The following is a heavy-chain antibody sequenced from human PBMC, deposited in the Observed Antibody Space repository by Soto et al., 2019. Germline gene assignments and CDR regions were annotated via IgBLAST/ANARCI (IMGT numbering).Heavy chain of an antibody. CDR1: GFTFSSYA. CDR2: ISGSGGST. D-gene: IGHD3-3*01. V-gene: IGHV3-23*01. Sequence: EVQLLESGGGLVQPGGSLRLSCAASGFTFSSYAMSWVRQAPGKGLEWVSAISGSGGSTYYADSVKGRFTISRDNSKNTLYLQMNSLRAEDTAVYYCAKGGSYDFGSGYHYYFDYWGQGTLVTVSS. CDR3: AKGGSYDFGSGYHYYFDY. J-gene: IGHJ4*02.